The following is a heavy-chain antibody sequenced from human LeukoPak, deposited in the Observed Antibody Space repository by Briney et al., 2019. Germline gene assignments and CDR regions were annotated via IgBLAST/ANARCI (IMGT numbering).Heavy chain of an antibody. CDR1: GFAFNTYA. CDR3: AREIFGSGSYPAF. D-gene: IGHD3-10*01. Sequence: GRSLRLSCAASGFAFNTYAMHWVRQAPGQGLEWVALIWHDGSHKFYSNFVRGQFTISRDNSKNTVPLQINNLRPEDTAVYYCAREIFGSGSYPAFWGQGTLVTVSS. J-gene: IGHJ4*02. V-gene: IGHV3-33*01. CDR2: IWHDGSHK.